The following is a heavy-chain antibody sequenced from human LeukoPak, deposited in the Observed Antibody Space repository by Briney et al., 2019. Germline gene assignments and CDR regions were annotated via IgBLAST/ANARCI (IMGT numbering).Heavy chain of an antibody. CDR1: GFTFSSYG. Sequence: AGSLRLTCAASGFTFSSYGMHWVRQAPGKGLEWVGFIRYDGSNKYYADSVKGRFTISRDNSKNTLYLQMNSLRAEDTAGSYYATLHTIAGVVLSADWFDTWGQGTLVTVSS. V-gene: IGHV3-30*02. D-gene: IGHD3-3*01. J-gene: IGHJ5*02. CDR3: ATLHTIAGVVLSADWFDT. CDR2: IRYDGSNK.